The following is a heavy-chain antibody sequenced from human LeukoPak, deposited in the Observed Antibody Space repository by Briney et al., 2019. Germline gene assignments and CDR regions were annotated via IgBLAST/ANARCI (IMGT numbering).Heavy chain of an antibody. CDR2: IKQDGSEE. D-gene: IGHD2/OR15-2a*01. V-gene: IGHV3-7*01. CDR3: SNGIYDRSY. CDR1: GFTFTTYW. Sequence: TGGSLRLSCVASGFTFTTYWMAWVRQAPGKGLEWVANIKQDGSEEYYADSVRGRFTISRDNAKNSLYLLMNSLRAEDTAVYYCSNGIYDRSYWGQGTLVTVSS. J-gene: IGHJ4*02.